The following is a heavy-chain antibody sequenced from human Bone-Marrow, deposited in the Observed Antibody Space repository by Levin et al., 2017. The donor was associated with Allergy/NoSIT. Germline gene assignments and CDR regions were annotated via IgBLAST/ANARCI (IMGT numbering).Heavy chain of an antibody. CDR2: ISHSGIT. Sequence: PSETLSLTCTVSGGSMNGHYWSWIRQPPGMGLEWIGYISHSGITSYNPALKSRVTISLDTSKIQFSLQLKSVTAADTAVYYCAREVVLPASIRCFDPWGQGTLVTVSS. CDR3: AREVVLPASIRCFDP. CDR1: GGSMNGHY. D-gene: IGHD2-2*02. V-gene: IGHV4-59*11. J-gene: IGHJ5*02.